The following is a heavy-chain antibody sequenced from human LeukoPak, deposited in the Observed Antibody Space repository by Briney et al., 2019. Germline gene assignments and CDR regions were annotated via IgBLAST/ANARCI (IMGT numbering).Heavy chain of an antibody. J-gene: IGHJ3*01. CDR2: INPSGGST. D-gene: IGHD1-7*01. Sequence: ASVKVSCKASGYTFTSYYIHWVRQAPGQGLEWMGIINPSGGSTSYAQMFQGRVTMTRDMSTSTVYMELSSLRSEDTALYYCAKGELSPRDAFAVWGQGTMVTVSS. V-gene: IGHV1-46*01. CDR1: GYTFTSYY. CDR3: AKGELSPRDAFAV.